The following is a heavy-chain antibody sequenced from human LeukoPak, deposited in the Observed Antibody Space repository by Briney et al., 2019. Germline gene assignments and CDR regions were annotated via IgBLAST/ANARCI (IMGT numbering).Heavy chain of an antibody. CDR1: GFTFDDYA. V-gene: IGHV4-38-2*01. J-gene: IGHJ4*02. CDR3: ASRSGWYFYYFDY. D-gene: IGHD6-19*01. CDR2: THHSGTT. Sequence: GSLRLSCAASGFTFDDYAMHWVRQPPGKGLEWIGSTHHSGTTYYNPSLKSRVTISIDTSKNQFSLMLSSVTAADTAVYYCASRSGWYFYYFDYWGQGTLVTVSS.